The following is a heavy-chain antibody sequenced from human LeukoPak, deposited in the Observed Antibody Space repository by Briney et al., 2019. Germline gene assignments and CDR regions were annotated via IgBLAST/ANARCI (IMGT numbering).Heavy chain of an antibody. Sequence: ASVKVSCRASGYAFTGYYKHWVRQAPGQGLEWMGWINPNSGGTNYAQKFQGRATMTRDTSISTAYMELSRLRSDDTAVYYCARVAYCGGDCYSIDYWGQGALVTVSS. J-gene: IGHJ4*02. V-gene: IGHV1-2*02. D-gene: IGHD2-21*02. CDR1: GYAFTGYY. CDR3: ARVAYCGGDCYSIDY. CDR2: INPNSGGT.